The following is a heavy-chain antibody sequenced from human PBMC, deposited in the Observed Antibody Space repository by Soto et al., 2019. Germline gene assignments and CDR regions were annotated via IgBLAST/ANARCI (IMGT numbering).Heavy chain of an antibody. V-gene: IGHV3-30*18. D-gene: IGHD3-22*01. Sequence: GESLKISCAASGFTFSSYGMHWVCRAPGKGLERVAVISYDGSNKYYADSVKGRFTISRDNSKNTLYLQMNSLRAEDTAVYYCAKDKNYYDSSGYHDYWGQGTLVTVSS. J-gene: IGHJ4*02. CDR3: AKDKNYYDSSGYHDY. CDR1: GFTFSSYG. CDR2: ISYDGSNK.